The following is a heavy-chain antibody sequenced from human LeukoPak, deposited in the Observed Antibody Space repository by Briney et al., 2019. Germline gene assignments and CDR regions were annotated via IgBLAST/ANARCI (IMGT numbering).Heavy chain of an antibody. D-gene: IGHD1-26*01. Sequence: PGGSLRLSCAASGFTFSNYWMTWVRQAPGKGLEWVANIKQDGSERCYVDSVRGRFTISRDNAKNSVYLQVNSLRVEDTAMYYCVRDTGGSGSYPDYWGQGVLVTVSS. V-gene: IGHV3-7*01. CDR3: VRDTGGSGSYPDY. CDR1: GFTFSNYW. CDR2: IKQDGSER. J-gene: IGHJ4*02.